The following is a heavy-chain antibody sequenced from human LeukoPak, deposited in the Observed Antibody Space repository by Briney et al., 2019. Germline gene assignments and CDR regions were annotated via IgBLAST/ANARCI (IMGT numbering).Heavy chain of an antibody. J-gene: IGHJ4*02. Sequence: PGGSLRLSCAASGFTFSSYSMNWVRQAPGKGLEWVSYISSSSSTIYYADSVKGRFTISRDNAKNSLCLQMNSLRAEDTAVYYCARGLSGSGYGIDYWGQGTLVTVSS. V-gene: IGHV3-48*04. CDR3: ARGLSGSGYGIDY. D-gene: IGHD5-12*01. CDR1: GFTFSSYS. CDR2: ISSSSSTI.